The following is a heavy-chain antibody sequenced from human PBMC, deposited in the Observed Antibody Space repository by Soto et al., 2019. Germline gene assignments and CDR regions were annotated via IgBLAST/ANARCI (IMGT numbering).Heavy chain of an antibody. CDR1: GGTFSSYA. CDR2: IIPSFGTA. CDR3: ARGRPNDAFDI. Sequence: SVKVSCKASGGTFSSYAISWVRQAPGQGLEWMGGIIPSFGTANYAQKFQGRVTMTADESTSTAYMELSSLRSEDTAVYYCARGRPNDAFDIWGQGTMVTVSS. V-gene: IGHV1-69*13. J-gene: IGHJ3*02.